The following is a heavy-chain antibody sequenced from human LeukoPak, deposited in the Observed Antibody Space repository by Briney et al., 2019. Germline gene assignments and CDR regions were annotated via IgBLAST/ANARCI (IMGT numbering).Heavy chain of an antibody. V-gene: IGHV3-23*01. CDR1: GFSFSSYA. CDR2: ISGRGGST. Sequence: PGGSLRLSCAAFGFSFSSYAMSWVRQAPGKGLEWVSAISGRGGSTYYADSVKGRFTISRDNSKNTLYLQMNSLRAEDTAVYYCAKDRGSGWPQFDYWGQGTLVTVSS. D-gene: IGHD6-19*01. CDR3: AKDRGSGWPQFDY. J-gene: IGHJ4*02.